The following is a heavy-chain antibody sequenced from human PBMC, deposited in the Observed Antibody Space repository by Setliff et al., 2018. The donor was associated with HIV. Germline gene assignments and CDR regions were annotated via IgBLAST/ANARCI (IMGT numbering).Heavy chain of an antibody. V-gene: IGHV1-8*02. CDR2: VNPNSGNT. Sequence: ASVKVSCEASGYTFTSDDIYWVRQAPGQGLEWMGWVNPNSGNTGYAQQFQGRVTMTRDTSISTADMELRQLRSENTAVYYCTRGGDYLGIPPYYYYYLAFWCIGTTVTVSS. J-gene: IGHJ6*03. D-gene: IGHD7-27*01. CDR3: TRGGDYLGIPPYYYYYLAF. CDR1: GYTFTSDD.